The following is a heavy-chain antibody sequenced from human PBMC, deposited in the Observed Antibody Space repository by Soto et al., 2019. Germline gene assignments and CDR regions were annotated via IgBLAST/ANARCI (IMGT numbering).Heavy chain of an antibody. Sequence: EVQLVESGGGLVQPGGSLRLSCAASGFSVSSNYMSWVRQAPGKGLEWISVIYSGGGTYNADSVRGRFTVSRDNSKNTVYLQMNSLRAEVTAVYYCARSSKDYGDYGWGQGTLVTVSS. V-gene: IGHV3-66*01. J-gene: IGHJ4*02. CDR3: ARSSKDYGDYG. D-gene: IGHD4-17*01. CDR2: IYSGGGT. CDR1: GFSVSSNY.